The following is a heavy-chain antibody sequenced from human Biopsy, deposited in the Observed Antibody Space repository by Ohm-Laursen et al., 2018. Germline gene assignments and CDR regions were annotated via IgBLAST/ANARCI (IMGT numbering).Heavy chain of an antibody. Sequence: SLRLSCAASGFNLSAFALHWARQASGRGLEWVGRIKKKSNNDATAYAESMKGRFSIFRDDSKSTSFLQMNSLKIEDTAVYFCTRSAGYGYDYWGQGILVTVPS. CDR3: TRSAGYGYDY. J-gene: IGHJ4*02. V-gene: IGHV3-73*01. CDR2: IKKKSNNDAT. D-gene: IGHD5-12*01. CDR1: GFNLSAFA.